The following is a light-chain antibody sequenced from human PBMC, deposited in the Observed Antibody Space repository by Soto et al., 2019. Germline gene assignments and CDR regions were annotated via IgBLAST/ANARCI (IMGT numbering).Light chain of an antibody. CDR3: QQYYDWPRT. CDR1: QGIISN. CDR2: GAS. V-gene: IGKV3-15*01. J-gene: IGKJ1*01. Sequence: DTVMTQSPVTLSGSPGERVTLSCRASQGIISNLAWYQQKRGQAPRVLIYGASTRATGVPDRFSGSGSGTEFTLTITSLQSEDSAIYYCQQYYDWPRTFGQGTKVDSK.